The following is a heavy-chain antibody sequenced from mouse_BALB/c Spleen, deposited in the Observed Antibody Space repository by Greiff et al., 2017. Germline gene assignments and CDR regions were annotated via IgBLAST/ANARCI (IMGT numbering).Heavy chain of an antibody. CDR1: GYAFSSYW. CDR3: AYYDYDEAWFAY. Sequence: QVQLQQSGPELVKPGSSVKISCKASGYAFSSYWMNWVKQRPGQGLEWIGQIYPGDGDTNYNGKFKGKATLTADKSSSTAYMQLSSLTSEDSAVYFCAYYDYDEAWFAYWGQGTLVTVSA. V-gene: IGHV1-80*01. D-gene: IGHD2-4*01. J-gene: IGHJ3*01. CDR2: IYPGDGDT.